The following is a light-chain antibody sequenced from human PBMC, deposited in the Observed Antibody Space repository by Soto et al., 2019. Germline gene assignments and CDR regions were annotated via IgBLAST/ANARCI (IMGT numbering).Light chain of an antibody. CDR2: GAS. CDR1: QSVNNN. CDR3: QQYNNWLWT. V-gene: IGKV3-15*01. J-gene: IGKJ1*01. Sequence: EIVMTQSPATLSVSPGERATLSCRASQSVNNNLAWYQQKPGQTPRLLIYGASTRATGIPARFSGSGSGTEFTLTISSLQSKDFAVYYCQQYNNWLWTFGQGTKVEIK.